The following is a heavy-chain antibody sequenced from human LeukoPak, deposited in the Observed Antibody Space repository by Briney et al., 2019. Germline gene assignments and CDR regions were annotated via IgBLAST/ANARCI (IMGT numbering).Heavy chain of an antibody. J-gene: IGHJ5*02. CDR3: PTQINRNYYDSSALPGFDP. D-gene: IGHD3-22*01. V-gene: IGHV1-24*01. Sequence: GASVKVSCKVSGYTLTELSMHWVRQAPGKGREGMGGFDPEDGETIYAQKFQGRVTINEDTYTETAYMEMSSLRSEDTAVYYCPTQINRNYYDSSALPGFDPWGQGTLVTVSS. CDR1: GYTLTELS. CDR2: FDPEDGET.